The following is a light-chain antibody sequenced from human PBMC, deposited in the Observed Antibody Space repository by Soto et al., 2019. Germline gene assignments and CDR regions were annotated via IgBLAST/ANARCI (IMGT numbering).Light chain of an antibody. J-gene: IGKJ2*01. CDR3: QQYNNWPPYT. CDR1: QSVSSN. CDR2: GAS. Sequence: EIVMTQSPATLSVSPGERATLSCRASQSVSSNLAWYQQKPGQAPRLLIYGASTRATGLPARFSGSGSGTEFTLTIRSLQSEDVAVYYCQQYNNWPPYTFGQGTKLEIK. V-gene: IGKV3-15*01.